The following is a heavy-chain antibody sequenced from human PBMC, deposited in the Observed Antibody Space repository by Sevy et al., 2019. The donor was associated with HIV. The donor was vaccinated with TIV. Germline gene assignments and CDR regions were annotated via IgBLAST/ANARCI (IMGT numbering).Heavy chain of an antibody. CDR3: ARDSGYSINWYPAY. J-gene: IGHJ4*02. V-gene: IGHV3-30*03. Sequence: GGSLRLSCAASGFTFSSHGMHWVRQAPGKGLEWVAVMSYDGSYKSYGYSVKGRFTISRDDSKNTLYLQMNSLRPEDTAMDYCARDSGYSINWYPAYWGQGTLVTVSS. CDR2: MSYDGSYK. D-gene: IGHD6-13*01. CDR1: GFTFSSHG.